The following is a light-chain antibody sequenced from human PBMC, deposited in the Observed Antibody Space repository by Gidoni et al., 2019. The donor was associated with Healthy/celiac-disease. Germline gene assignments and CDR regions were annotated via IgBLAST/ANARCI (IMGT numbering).Light chain of an antibody. V-gene: IGLV2-14*03. CDR2: DVS. CDR1: SSDVGGYNY. CDR3: RSYTSSSTLYV. J-gene: IGLJ1*01. Sequence: QSALTQPASVSGSPGQSITFSCTGTSSDVGGYNYVSWYQQHPGKAPKHMIYDVSNRPSGVSNRFSGSKSGNTASLTISGLQAEDEAEYYCRSYTSSSTLYVFGTGTKVTVL.